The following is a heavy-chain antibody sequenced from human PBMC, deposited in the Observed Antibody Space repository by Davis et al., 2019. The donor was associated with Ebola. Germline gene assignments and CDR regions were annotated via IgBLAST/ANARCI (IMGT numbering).Heavy chain of an antibody. D-gene: IGHD5-18*01. V-gene: IGHV4-59*01. CDR1: GGSISSYY. CDR2: IYYSGST. Sequence: PSETLSLTCAVYGGSISSYYWSWIRQPPGKGLEWIGYIYYSGSTNYNPSLKSRVTISVDTSKNQFSLKLSSVTAADTAVYYCAGGGYSYGYYWGQGTLVTVSS. CDR3: AGGGYSYGYY. J-gene: IGHJ4*02.